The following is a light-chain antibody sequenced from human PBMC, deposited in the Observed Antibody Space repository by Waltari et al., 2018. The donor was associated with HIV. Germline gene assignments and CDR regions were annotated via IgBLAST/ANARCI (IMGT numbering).Light chain of an antibody. CDR3: SSYTSSNTDV. Sequence: QSALTQPASVSGSPGQSITISCTGTSSDVGDYNYVSWYQQHPGKAPKLMIYDVSNRPSGVSNRFSGSKSGNTASLTISGLQAEDEADYYCSSYTSSNTDVFGTGTKVTVL. CDR2: DVS. J-gene: IGLJ1*01. CDR1: SSDVGDYNY. V-gene: IGLV2-14*03.